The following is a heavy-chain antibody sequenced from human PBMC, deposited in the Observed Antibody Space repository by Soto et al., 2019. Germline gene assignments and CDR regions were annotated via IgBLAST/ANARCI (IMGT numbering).Heavy chain of an antibody. D-gene: IGHD4-4*01. CDR1: GDSVNTGPYF. CDR2: IFHTGDT. J-gene: IGHJ5*01. V-gene: IGHV4-39*01. CDR3: ARHDFSNYENNWFES. Sequence: QVKLRESGPGLVKPSETLSLTCTVSGDSVNTGPYFWGWVRQPPGRSLEWIGTIFHTGDTYYNPSLKSRVTISIDASTNQFSLKLSSVAAADTSVYYCARHDFSNYENNWFESWGQGTLVTVSS.